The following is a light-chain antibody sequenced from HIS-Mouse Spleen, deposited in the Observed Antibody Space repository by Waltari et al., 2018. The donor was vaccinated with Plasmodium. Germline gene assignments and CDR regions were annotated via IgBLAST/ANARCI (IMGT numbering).Light chain of an antibody. CDR2: YYSDSYK. CDR3: MIWPSNASGV. CDR1: SDINVCSYH. Sequence: QPVLTQPPSSSASPGESARLTCTLPSDINVCSYHIYWYQQMPGSPPRSLLYYYSDSYKGQGSGVPSRFSGSKDASANTGILLISGLQSEDEADYYCMIWPSNASGVFGGGTKLTVL. J-gene: IGLJ3*02. V-gene: IGLV5-37*01.